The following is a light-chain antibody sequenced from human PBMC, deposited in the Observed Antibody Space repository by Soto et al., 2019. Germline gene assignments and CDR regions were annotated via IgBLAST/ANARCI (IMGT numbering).Light chain of an antibody. CDR3: QHYLTWPLT. V-gene: IGKV3-15*01. CDR2: DAS. J-gene: IGKJ4*01. Sequence: KGMTQSPGTLSLYPRERATLSCRASQSVSSTYLAWYQQKPGQAPRLLSYDASTRATGIPARFSGAGSGTEFTLTISGLQSDDFAVYYCQHYLTWPLTFGGGTKVDIK. CDR1: QSVSSTY.